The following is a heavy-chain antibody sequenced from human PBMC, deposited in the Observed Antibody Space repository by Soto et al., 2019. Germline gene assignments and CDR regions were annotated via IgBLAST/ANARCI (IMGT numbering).Heavy chain of an antibody. J-gene: IGHJ5*02. V-gene: IGHV1-18*01. CDR2: ISAYNGNT. Sequence: ASVKVSCKASGYTFTIYCISWVRQAPGQGLEWMGWISAYNGNTNYAQKLQGRVTMTTDTSTSTAYMELRSLRSEDTAVYYCAREGSSDNNWFDPWGQGTLVTVSS. D-gene: IGHD6-25*01. CDR3: AREGSSDNNWFDP. CDR1: GYTFTIYC.